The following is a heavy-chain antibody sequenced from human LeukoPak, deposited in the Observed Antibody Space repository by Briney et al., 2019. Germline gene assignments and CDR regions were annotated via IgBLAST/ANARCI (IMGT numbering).Heavy chain of an antibody. D-gene: IGHD3-10*01. CDR1: GGSIGSGPYY. CDR3: AREVRAKIDY. V-gene: IGHV4-61*02. CDR2: IYKSGTT. Sequence: SETLSLTCTVSGGSIGSGPYYWTWIRQPAGKGLEWIGRIYKSGTTDYNPSLKTRVTMSVDTSKKQFSLRLRSVTAADTAVYYCAREVRAKIDYWGQGILVTVSS. J-gene: IGHJ4*02.